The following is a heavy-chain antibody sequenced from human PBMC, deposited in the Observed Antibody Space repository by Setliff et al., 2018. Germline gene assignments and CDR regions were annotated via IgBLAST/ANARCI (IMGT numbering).Heavy chain of an antibody. CDR2: ISFGGNT. V-gene: IGHV4-39*07. Sequence: SETLSLTCTVSGDSISSTYYYWGWIRQPPGKGLEWIGSISFGGNTYYNPSLKSRVTISLDTSKNQFSLKLNSVTAADTAVYSCARDPGHRSGTWSLDYWGRGTQVTVS. J-gene: IGHJ4*02. CDR3: ARDPGHRSGTWSLDY. CDR1: GDSISSTYYY.